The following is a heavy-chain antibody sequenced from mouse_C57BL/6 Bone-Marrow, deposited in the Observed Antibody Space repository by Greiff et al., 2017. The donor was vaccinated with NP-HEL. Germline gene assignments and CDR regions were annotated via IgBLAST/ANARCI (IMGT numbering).Heavy chain of an antibody. J-gene: IGHJ3*01. CDR3: ARTYYYGAWFAY. CDR1: GFTFSDYG. Sequence: EVKLQESGGGLVKPGGSLKLSCAASGFTFSDYGMHWVRQAPEKGLEWVAYISSGSSTIYYADTVKGRFTISRDNAKNTLFLQMTSLRSEDTAMYYCARTYYYGAWFAYWGQGTLVTVSA. V-gene: IGHV5-17*01. D-gene: IGHD1-1*01. CDR2: ISSGSSTI.